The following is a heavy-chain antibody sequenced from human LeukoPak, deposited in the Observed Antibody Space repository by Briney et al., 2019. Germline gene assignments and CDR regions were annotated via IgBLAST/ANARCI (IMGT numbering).Heavy chain of an antibody. CDR3: RRGNLSFDP. Sequence: ASVKVSCKASGYTFAAFYIHWVRQAPGQGLEWMGRINPNSGDTIYAQNFQGRVTMTRDTSITTGYMELRGLTSDDTAVYHCRRGNLSFDPWGQGTLVIVSS. CDR1: GYTFAAFY. J-gene: IGHJ5*02. V-gene: IGHV1-2*06. CDR2: INPNSGDT.